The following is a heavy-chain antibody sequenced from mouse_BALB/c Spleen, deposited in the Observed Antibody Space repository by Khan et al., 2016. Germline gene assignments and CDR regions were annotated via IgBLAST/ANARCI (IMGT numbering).Heavy chain of an antibody. CDR2: INPDSSTI. V-gene: IGHV4-1*02. D-gene: IGHD1-1*01. Sequence: EVKLLESGGGLVQPGGSLKLSCAASGFDFSRYWMRWVRQAPGKGLEWIGEINPDSSTINYTQSLKGKFIISRDNAKNTLYLQMSKVRSEDSALYYCASAGYYGYLAYWGQGTLVTVSA. CDR3: ASAGYYGYLAY. J-gene: IGHJ3*01. CDR1: GFDFSRYW.